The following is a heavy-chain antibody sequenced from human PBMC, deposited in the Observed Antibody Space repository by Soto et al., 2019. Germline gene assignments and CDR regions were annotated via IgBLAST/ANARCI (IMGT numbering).Heavy chain of an antibody. D-gene: IGHD3-10*01. CDR1: GGSISSGDYY. CDR3: AGANSGCFGELNSFAY. J-gene: IGHJ4*02. V-gene: IGHV4-30-4*01. Sequence: QVQLQESGPGLVKPSQTLSLTCTVSGGSISSGDYYWSWIRQPPGKGLEWIGYIYYSGRTYYNPSLKRRVTISIDTSKNEFSLKFSSVTAGDTAVYYCAGANSGCFGELNSFAYWGQGTLVTVSS. CDR2: IYYSGRT.